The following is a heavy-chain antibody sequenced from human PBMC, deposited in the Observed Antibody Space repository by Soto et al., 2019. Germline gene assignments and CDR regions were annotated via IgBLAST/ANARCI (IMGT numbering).Heavy chain of an antibody. CDR3: ARRYGGNLDY. V-gene: IGHV4-59*08. D-gene: IGHD1-26*01. Sequence: SETLSLTCTFSGGSISSYYWSWIRQPPGKGLEWIGYIYYSGSTNYNPSLKSRVTISVDTSKNQFSLKLNSVTAADTAVYYCARRYGGNLDYWGQGTLVTVSS. CDR2: IYYSGST. J-gene: IGHJ4*02. CDR1: GGSISSYY.